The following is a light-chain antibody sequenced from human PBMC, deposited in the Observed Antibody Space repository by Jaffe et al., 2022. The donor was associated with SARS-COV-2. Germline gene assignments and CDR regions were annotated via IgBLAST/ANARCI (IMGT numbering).Light chain of an antibody. V-gene: IGKV3-15*01. CDR2: RAS. Sequence: ETVLTQSPATLSVSPGERATLSCRASQSIGSNLAWYQQKPDQAPRLLIYRASTRATGIPARFSGSGSGTEFTLTISSLQSEDFAVYYCQHYNNWPVTFGGGTKVEI. J-gene: IGKJ4*01. CDR1: QSIGSN. CDR3: QHYNNWPVT.